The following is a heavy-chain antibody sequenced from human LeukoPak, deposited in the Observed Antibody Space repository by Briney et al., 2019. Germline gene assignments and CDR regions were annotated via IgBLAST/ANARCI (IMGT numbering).Heavy chain of an antibody. CDR3: ARVVASTSIDS. V-gene: IGHV4-38-2*02. CDR2: IFHSGGV. CDR1: GYSIISDYF. J-gene: IGHJ4*02. D-gene: IGHD2-15*01. Sequence: SETLSLTCIVSGYSIISDYFWGWVRQPPGKGPEWIGSIFHSGGVYYNPSLKSRVTISIDPSKNRFSLKLTSVTAADTAIYYCARVVASTSIDSWGQGTLVTVSS.